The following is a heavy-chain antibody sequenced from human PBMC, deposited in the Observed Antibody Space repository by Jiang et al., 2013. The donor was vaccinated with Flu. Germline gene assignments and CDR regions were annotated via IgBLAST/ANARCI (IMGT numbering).Heavy chain of an antibody. CDR2: IYYSGST. CDR1: GGSISSGGYV. J-gene: IGHJ6*02. D-gene: IGHD3-3*01. Sequence: TLSLTCTVSGGSISSGGYVLELDPPXPRKGLEWIGYIYYSGSTYYNPSLKSRVTISVDRSKNQFSLKLSSVTAADTAVYYCARGGDYDFWSGYPYYYGMDVWGQGTTVTVSS. CDR3: ARGGDYDFWSGYPYYYGMDV. V-gene: IGHV4-31*03.